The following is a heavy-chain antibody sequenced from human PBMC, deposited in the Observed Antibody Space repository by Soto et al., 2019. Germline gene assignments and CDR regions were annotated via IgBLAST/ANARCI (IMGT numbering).Heavy chain of an antibody. D-gene: IGHD6-13*01. J-gene: IGHJ6*02. CDR2: IYYSGST. V-gene: IGHV4-39*01. CDR3: ARPSDSKYYGMDV. Sequence: SETLSLTCTVSGGYISSSSYYWGWIRQPPGKGLEWIGSIYYSGSTYYNPSLKSRVTISVDTSKNQFSLKLSSVTAADTAVYYCARPSDSKYYGMDVWGQGTTVTVSS. CDR1: GGYISSSSYY.